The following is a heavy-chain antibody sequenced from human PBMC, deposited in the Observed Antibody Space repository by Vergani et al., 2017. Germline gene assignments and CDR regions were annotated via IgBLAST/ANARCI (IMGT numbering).Heavy chain of an antibody. CDR2: IYPGDSDT. D-gene: IGHD1-26*01. CDR1: GYSFSDYW. CDR3: ARRGTQWEFFTL. J-gene: IGHJ2*01. Sequence: EVQLVQSGAEVKKPGESLKISCKGSGYSFSDYWIAWVRQMPGKGLEWMGIIYPGDSDTRYSPSFQGQVTISVDKSISTVYLQWSSLKASDTAIYYCARRGTQWEFFTLWGRGTLVTVSS. V-gene: IGHV5-51*01.